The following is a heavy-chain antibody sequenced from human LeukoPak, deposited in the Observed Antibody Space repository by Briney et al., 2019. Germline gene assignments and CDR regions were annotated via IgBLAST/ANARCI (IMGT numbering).Heavy chain of an antibody. CDR2: ISYDGRNK. Sequence: PGGSLRLSCAASGFTFSSYGMHWVRQAPGKGLEWVAVISYDGRNKYYADSVKGRFTISRDNSKNTLYLQMNSLRAEDTAVYYCAKPLLYYWGQGTLVTVSS. CDR3: AKPLLYY. D-gene: IGHD3-3*01. CDR1: GFTFSSYG. V-gene: IGHV3-30*18. J-gene: IGHJ4*02.